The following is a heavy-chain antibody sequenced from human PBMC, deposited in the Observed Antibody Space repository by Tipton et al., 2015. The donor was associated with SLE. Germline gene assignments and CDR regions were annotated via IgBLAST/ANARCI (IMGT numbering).Heavy chain of an antibody. J-gene: IGHJ2*01. CDR3: ARGGTTVTLWYFDL. V-gene: IGHV3-53*01. CDR1: GFTVSSNY. CDR2: IYSGGST. D-gene: IGHD4-17*01. Sequence: SLRLSCAASGFTVSSNYMSWVRQAPGKGLEWVSVIYSGGSTYYADSVKGRFTISRDNSKNTLYLQMNSLRAEDTAVYYCARGGTTVTLWYFDLWGRGTLVTVSS.